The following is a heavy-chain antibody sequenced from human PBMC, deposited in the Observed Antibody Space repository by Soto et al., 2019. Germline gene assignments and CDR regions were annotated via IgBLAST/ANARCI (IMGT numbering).Heavy chain of an antibody. CDR2: IKQDGSEK. V-gene: IGHV3-7*01. Sequence: GGSLRLSCAASGFTFSSYAMSWVRQAPGKGLEWVANIKQDGSEKYYVDSVKGRFTISRDNAKNSLYLQMNSLRAEDTAVYYCARDRGVYDSSGYYYYWGQGTLVTVSS. J-gene: IGHJ4*02. D-gene: IGHD3-22*01. CDR3: ARDRGVYDSSGYYYY. CDR1: GFTFSSYA.